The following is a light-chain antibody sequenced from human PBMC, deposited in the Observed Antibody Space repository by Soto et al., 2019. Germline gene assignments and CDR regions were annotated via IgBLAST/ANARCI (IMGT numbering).Light chain of an antibody. Sequence: QSPSTLSGSVGDRVTITCXASQTISSWLAWYQQKPGKAPKLLIYKASTLKSGVPSRFSGSGSGTECTLTVSSLQPDDFATYYCQHYNSYSEAFGQGTKVELK. CDR2: KAS. CDR1: QTISSW. J-gene: IGKJ1*01. CDR3: QHYNSYSEA. V-gene: IGKV1-5*03.